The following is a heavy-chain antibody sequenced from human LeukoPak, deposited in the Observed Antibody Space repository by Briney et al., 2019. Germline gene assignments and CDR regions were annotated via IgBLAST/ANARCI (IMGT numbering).Heavy chain of an antibody. CDR1: GFTFSDYY. CDR2: ISGSGGST. V-gene: IGHV3-23*01. CDR3: AKDRGGSTYYFDY. Sequence: GGSLRLSCAASGFTFSDYYMSWIRQAPGKGLEWVSGISGSGGSTYYADSVKGRFTISRDNSKNTLYLQMNSLRAEDTAVYYCAKDRGGSTYYFDYWGQGTLVTVSS. D-gene: IGHD1-26*01. J-gene: IGHJ4*02.